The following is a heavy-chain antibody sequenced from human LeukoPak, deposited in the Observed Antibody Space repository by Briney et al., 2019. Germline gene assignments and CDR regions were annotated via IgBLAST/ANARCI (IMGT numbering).Heavy chain of an antibody. D-gene: IGHD2-21*02. V-gene: IGHV3-43D*03. CDR2: ISWDGGST. Sequence: GGSLRLSCAASGFTFDDYAMHWVRQAPGKGLEWVSLISWDGGSTYYADSVKGRFTISRDNSKNSLYLQMNSLRAEDTAVYYCARLSIVVMTAPAIWGQGTMVTVSS. CDR1: GFTFDDYA. CDR3: ARLSIVVMTAPAI. J-gene: IGHJ3*02.